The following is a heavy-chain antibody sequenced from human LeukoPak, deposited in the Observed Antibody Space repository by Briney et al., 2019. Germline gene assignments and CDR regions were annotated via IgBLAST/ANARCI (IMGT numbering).Heavy chain of an antibody. CDR2: ISGSGSSP. V-gene: IGHV3-23*01. CDR3: VKSTGLVLMVSAIGSADYYGMDV. Sequence: GGSLRLSCAASGFTFKNYAMNWARQAPGKGLEWVSGISGSGSSPYYTDSVKGRFTISRDNSKNTLYLQMNSLRADDTAVYYCVKSTGLVLMVSAIGSADYYGMDVWGQGTTVTVSS. CDR1: GFTFKNYA. J-gene: IGHJ6*02. D-gene: IGHD2-8*01.